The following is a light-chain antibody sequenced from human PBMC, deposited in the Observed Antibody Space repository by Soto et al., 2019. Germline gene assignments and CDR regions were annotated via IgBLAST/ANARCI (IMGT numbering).Light chain of an antibody. V-gene: IGKV3-20*01. J-gene: IGKJ1*01. CDR1: QSVGNY. CDR2: DAS. Sequence: DMVLTQSPAPLSLSAGERATIGVRASQSVGNYLAWYRLKPGQAPRLLIYDASSRAPGMPDRFSGGGSGTDVTFPLSRLEPEDFAVYYCQQYGSSGTFGQGTKVDIK. CDR3: QQYGSSGT.